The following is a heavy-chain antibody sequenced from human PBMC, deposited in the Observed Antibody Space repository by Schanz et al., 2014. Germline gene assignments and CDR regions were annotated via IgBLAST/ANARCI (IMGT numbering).Heavy chain of an antibody. J-gene: IGHJ4*02. CDR1: GGTFSTYT. V-gene: IGHV1-69*02. D-gene: IGHD4-17*01. Sequence: QVQLVQSGAEVKKPGSSVKVSCKASGGTFSTYTISWVRQAPGQGLEWMGRIIPILGIANYAQKFQGRVTITADRSTSTAYMELSSLRSDDTAVYYCARGYGDSPTDFWGQGTLGTVSS. CDR2: IIPILGIA. CDR3: ARGYGDSPTDF.